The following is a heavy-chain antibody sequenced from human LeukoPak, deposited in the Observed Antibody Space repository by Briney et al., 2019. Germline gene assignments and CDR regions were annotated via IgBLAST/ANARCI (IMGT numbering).Heavy chain of an antibody. CDR1: GYTFTSYG. CDR2: ISAYNGNT. Sequence: ASVKVSCKASGYTFTSYGISWVRQAPGQGLEGMGWISAYNGNTNYAQKLQGRVTMTTDTSTSTAYMELRSLRSDDTAVYYCATEPLGYCSSTSCYTGWGQGTLATVSS. D-gene: IGHD2-2*02. V-gene: IGHV1-18*01. CDR3: ATEPLGYCSSTSCYTG. J-gene: IGHJ4*02.